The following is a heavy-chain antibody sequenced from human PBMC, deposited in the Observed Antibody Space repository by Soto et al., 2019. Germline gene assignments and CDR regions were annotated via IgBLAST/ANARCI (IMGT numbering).Heavy chain of an antibody. CDR1: GGSISSSNYY. V-gene: IGHV4-39*01. CDR2: IYYSGST. J-gene: IGHJ4*02. Sequence: QLQLQESGPGLVKPSETLSLTCTVSGGSISSSNYYWGWIRQPPGKGLEWIGSIYYSGSTYYTSSLRIRVTISADTSRHQVSLKLTSVTAADTAVYYCATLPHHGDPKAGFWGQGTLVTVSS. D-gene: IGHD4-17*01. CDR3: ATLPHHGDPKAGF.